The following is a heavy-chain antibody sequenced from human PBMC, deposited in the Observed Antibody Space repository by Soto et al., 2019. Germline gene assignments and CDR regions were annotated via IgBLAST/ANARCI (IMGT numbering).Heavy chain of an antibody. CDR1: GFSFRNYA. V-gene: IGHV3-30-3*01. CDR3: ARDWDYSDSSGYFDL. D-gene: IGHD3-22*01. CDR2: ISDDGINI. J-gene: IGHJ4*02. Sequence: PGGSLRLSCAASGFSFRNYAMHWVRQAPGKGLEWVAVISDDGINIYYADSVKGRFSISRDNSRNTLHLQMNSLRAEDTAVYYCARDWDYSDSSGYFDLWGQGTQVTGS.